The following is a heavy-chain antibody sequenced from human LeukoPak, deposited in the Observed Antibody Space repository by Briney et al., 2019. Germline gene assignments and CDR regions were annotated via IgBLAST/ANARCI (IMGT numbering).Heavy chain of an antibody. Sequence: SQTLSLTCAISGDSVSSNSAAWNWIRQSPSRGLECLGRTFYRSKWYNDYPLSVKGRITINPDTSKNQFSLQLNSVTPADTAVYYCGRVGATTDAFDIWGQGTMVTVSS. CDR3: GRVGATTDAFDI. CDR1: GDSVSSNSAA. J-gene: IGHJ3*02. V-gene: IGHV6-1*01. CDR2: TFYRSKWYN. D-gene: IGHD1-26*01.